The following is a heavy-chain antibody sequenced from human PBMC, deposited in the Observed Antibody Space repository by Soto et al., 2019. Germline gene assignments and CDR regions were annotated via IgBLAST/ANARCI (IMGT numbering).Heavy chain of an antibody. V-gene: IGHV4-39*01. J-gene: IGHJ3*02. CDR1: GDSISSSNSH. CDR3: VRYDRINMKPYSPEGFHI. CDR2: VYYGGAIFYSGNI. Sequence: PSETLSLTCTDSGDSISSSNSHWGWTRQPPGKGLEYIGSVYYGGAIFYSGNIYYNPSLKGRVTISVDTSKNQFSLRLSSVTAADTGVYYCVRYDRINMKPYSPEGFHIWGQGTMVPVSS. D-gene: IGHD3-3*02.